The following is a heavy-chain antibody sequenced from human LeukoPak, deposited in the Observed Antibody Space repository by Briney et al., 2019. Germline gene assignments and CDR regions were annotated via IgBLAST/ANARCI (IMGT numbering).Heavy chain of an antibody. CDR3: ARDGGRTAMVYIGHYGMDV. CDR1: GFTFSRYA. CDR2: ISYDGSNK. V-gene: IGHV3-30*04. D-gene: IGHD5-18*01. J-gene: IGHJ6*02. Sequence: GGSLRLSCAASGFTFSRYAMHWVRQAPGKGLEWVAVISYDGSNKYYADSVKGRFTISRDNSKNTLYLQMNSLRAEDTAVYYCARDGGRTAMVYIGHYGMDVWGQGTTVTVSS.